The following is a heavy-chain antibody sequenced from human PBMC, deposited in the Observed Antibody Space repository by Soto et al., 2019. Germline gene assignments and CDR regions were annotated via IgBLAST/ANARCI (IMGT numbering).Heavy chain of an antibody. D-gene: IGHD1-20*01. J-gene: IGHJ6*02. CDR1: GDSISTYY. CDR2: IFYSGST. CDR3: ARYKSNYYYGMDV. V-gene: IGHV4-59*01. Sequence: PSETLSLTCTVSGDSISTYYWSWIRQPPGRGLEWIGHIFYSGSTNYNPALKSRVTISVDTSKSQFSLKLSSVTAADTAVYYCARYKSNYYYGMDVWGQGTTVTVSS.